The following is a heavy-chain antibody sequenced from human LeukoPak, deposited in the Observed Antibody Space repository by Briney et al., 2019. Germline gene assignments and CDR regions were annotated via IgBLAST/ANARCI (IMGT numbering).Heavy chain of an antibody. CDR3: ASTAVAMKNFFDY. J-gene: IGHJ4*02. CDR1: GDSISSYY. Sequence: SETLSLTCTVSGDSISSYYWSWIRQPPGKGLEWIGYIYYSGNTNYNPPLKSRVTISVDTSKNQFSLKLSSVTAADTAVYYCASTAVAMKNFFDYWGQGTLVTVSS. V-gene: IGHV4-59*08. CDR2: IYYSGNT. D-gene: IGHD6-19*01.